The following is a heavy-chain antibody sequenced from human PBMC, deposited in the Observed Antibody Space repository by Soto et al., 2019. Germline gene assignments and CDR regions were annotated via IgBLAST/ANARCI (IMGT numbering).Heavy chain of an antibody. CDR2: ISAYNGNT. V-gene: IGHV1-18*01. Sequence: ASVKVSCKASGYTLTSYGISWVRQAPGQGLEWMGWISAYNGNTNYAQKLQGRVTMTTDTSTSTAYMELRSLRSDDTAVYYCARVVHYDFWSGYLSPNWFDPWGQGTLVTFSS. J-gene: IGHJ5*02. D-gene: IGHD3-3*01. CDR3: ARVVHYDFWSGYLSPNWFDP. CDR1: GYTLTSYG.